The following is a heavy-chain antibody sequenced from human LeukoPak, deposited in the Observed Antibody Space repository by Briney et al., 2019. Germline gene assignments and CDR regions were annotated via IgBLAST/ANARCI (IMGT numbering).Heavy chain of an antibody. D-gene: IGHD1-26*01. CDR1: GFLFSNYW. CDR3: AKAQWELLGAFDY. J-gene: IGHJ4*02. Sequence: GGSLRLSCAASGFLFSNYWMSWVRQAPGKGLEWVANIKPDGTEKYYVDSLKGRFTISRDNSKNTLYLQMNSLRAEDTAVYYCAKAQWELLGAFDYWGQGTLVNVSS. V-gene: IGHV3-7*03. CDR2: IKPDGTEK.